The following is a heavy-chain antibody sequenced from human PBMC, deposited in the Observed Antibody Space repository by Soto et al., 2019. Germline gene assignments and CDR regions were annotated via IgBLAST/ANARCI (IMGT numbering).Heavy chain of an antibody. CDR1: GYSISSGYY. CDR3: ARDRVVLWGSKAQRLYYYYGMDV. V-gene: IGHV4-38-2*02. D-gene: IGHD2-21*01. J-gene: IGHJ6*02. CDR2: IYHSGST. Sequence: TLSLTCAVSGYSISSGYYWGWIRQPPGKGLEWIGSIYHSGSTYYNPSLKSRVTISVDTSKNQFSLKLSSVTAADTAVYYCARDRVVLWGSKAQRLYYYYGMDVWGQGATVTVSS.